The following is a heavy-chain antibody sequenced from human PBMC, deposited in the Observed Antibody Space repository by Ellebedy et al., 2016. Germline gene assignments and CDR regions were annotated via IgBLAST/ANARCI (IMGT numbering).Heavy chain of an antibody. J-gene: IGHJ2*01. CDR3: AKGVYGDFGYYYFDL. CDR1: GFSFSSSP. V-gene: IGHV3-23*05. Sequence: GESLKISCAASGFSFSSSPMIWVRQAPGKGLQWVAAINPSGFSTNYAASVKGRVTISRDNLKDILYLHMRKLRADDTAIYYCAKGVYGDFGYYYFDLWGRGTVVTVSS. D-gene: IGHD4-17*01. CDR2: INPSGFST.